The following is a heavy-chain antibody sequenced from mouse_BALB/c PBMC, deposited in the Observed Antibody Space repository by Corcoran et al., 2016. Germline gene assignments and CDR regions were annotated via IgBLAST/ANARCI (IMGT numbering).Heavy chain of an antibody. CDR1: GFNIKDTY. CDR2: IDPANGNT. V-gene: IGHV14-3*02. Sequence: EVQLQQSGAELVKPGASVKLSCTASGFNIKDTYMHWVKQRPEQGLEWIGRIDPANGNTKYDPKFQGKATITADTSSNTAYLQLSSLTSDDTAVYYCARGYGKYYYAMDYWGQGTSVTVSS. D-gene: IGHD2-10*02. CDR3: ARGYGKYYYAMDY. J-gene: IGHJ4*01.